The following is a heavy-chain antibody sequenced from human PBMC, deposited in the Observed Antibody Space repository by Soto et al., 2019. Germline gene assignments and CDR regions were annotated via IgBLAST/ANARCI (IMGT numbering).Heavy chain of an antibody. V-gene: IGHV1-18*01. CDR3: AREEVVSVVVVTVIENWFDP. J-gene: IGHJ5*02. CDR2: ISAYNGNT. D-gene: IGHD2-15*01. Sequence: GASVKVSCKASGYTFTSYGISWVRQAPGQGLEWMGWISAYNGNTNYAQKLQGRVTMTTDTSTSTAYMELSSLRSEDTAVYYCAREEVVSVVVVTVIENWFDPWGQGTLVTGSS. CDR1: GYTFTSYG.